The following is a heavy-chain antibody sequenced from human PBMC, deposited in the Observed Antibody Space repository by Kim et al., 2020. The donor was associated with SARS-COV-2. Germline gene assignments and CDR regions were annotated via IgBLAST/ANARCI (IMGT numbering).Heavy chain of an antibody. CDR1: GGSISSSSYY. D-gene: IGHD1-26*01. J-gene: IGHJ6*02. CDR3: ARERSGGSYEYYYYGMDV. CDR2: IYYSGST. Sequence: SETLSLTCTVSGGSISSSSYYWGWIRQPPGKGLEWIGSIYYSGSTYYNPSLKSRVTISVDTSKNQFSLKLSSVTAADTAVYYCARERSGGSYEYYYYGMDVWGQGTTVTVSS. V-gene: IGHV4-39*07.